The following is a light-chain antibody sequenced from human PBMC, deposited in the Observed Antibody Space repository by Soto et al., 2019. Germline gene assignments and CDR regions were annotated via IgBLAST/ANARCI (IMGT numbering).Light chain of an antibody. CDR2: DAS. V-gene: IGKV1-17*01. J-gene: IGKJ1*01. Sequence: DIQMTQSPSSLSASVGDRVTLTCRASQDIRDDLDWYQQKPGEAPKRLIYDASSLQRGVPSRFSGSGSGTEFTLTISSLQPEDFATYYCLQDNTFPWTFGQGTKVDIK. CDR3: LQDNTFPWT. CDR1: QDIRDD.